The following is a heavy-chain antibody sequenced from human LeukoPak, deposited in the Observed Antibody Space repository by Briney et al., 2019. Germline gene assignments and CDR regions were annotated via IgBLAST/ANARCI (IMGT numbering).Heavy chain of an antibody. CDR1: GFTFSSYA. D-gene: IGHD3-16*01. CDR3: ARALGILDYYYGMDV. J-gene: IGHJ6*02. CDR2: IKQDGSEK. Sequence: GGSLRLSCAASGFTFSSYAMSWVRQAPGKGLEWVANIKQDGSEKYYVDSVKGRFTISRDNAKNSLYLQMNSLRAEDTAVYYCARALGILDYYYGMDVWGQGTTVTVSS. V-gene: IGHV3-7*01.